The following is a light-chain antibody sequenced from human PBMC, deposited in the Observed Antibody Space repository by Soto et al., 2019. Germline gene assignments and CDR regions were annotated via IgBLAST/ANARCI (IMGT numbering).Light chain of an antibody. CDR3: QQSYSTPGT. J-gene: IGKJ1*01. CDR2: AAS. CDR1: QSVSTY. V-gene: IGKV1-39*01. Sequence: IQMTQSPSSLSASVGDRVTITCRASQSVSTYLNWYQQKPGNAPKLLIYAASSLETGVPSRFSGSGSGTDFTLTISSLQPVDFATYYCQQSYSTPGTFGQGTKVEVK.